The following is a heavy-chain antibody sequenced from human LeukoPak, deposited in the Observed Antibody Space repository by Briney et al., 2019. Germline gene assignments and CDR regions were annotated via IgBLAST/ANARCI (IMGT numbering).Heavy chain of an antibody. Sequence: GRSLRLSCAASGFTFSSYAMHWVRQAPGKGLEWVSVIYSGGSSYYADSVKGRFTISRDNSKNTLYLQMNSLRAEDTAVYYCANTKYSSSWPTFDYWGQGTLVTISS. J-gene: IGHJ4*02. D-gene: IGHD6-13*01. CDR3: ANTKYSSSWPTFDY. V-gene: IGHV3-NL1*01. CDR2: IYSGGSS. CDR1: GFTFSSYA.